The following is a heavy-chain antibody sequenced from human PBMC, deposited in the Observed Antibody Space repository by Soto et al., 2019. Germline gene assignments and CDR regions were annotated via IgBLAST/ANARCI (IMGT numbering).Heavy chain of an antibody. CDR3: ARGREYYYGMDV. CDR1: GGSISSYY. D-gene: IGHD3-10*01. CDR2: IYYSGST. J-gene: IGHJ6*02. Sequence: SETLSLTCTVSGGSISSYYWSWIRQPPGKGLEWIGYIYYSGSTNYNPSLKSRVTISVDTSKNQFSLKLSSVTAADTAVYYCARGREYYYGMDVWGQGTTVTV. V-gene: IGHV4-59*01.